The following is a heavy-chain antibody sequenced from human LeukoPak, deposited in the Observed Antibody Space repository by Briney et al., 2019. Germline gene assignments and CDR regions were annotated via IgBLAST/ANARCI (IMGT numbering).Heavy chain of an antibody. CDR1: GFSLSTSGMC. D-gene: IGHD1-7*01. CDR2: IDWDDDK. Sequence: SGPALVKPTQTLTLTCTFSGFSLSTSGMCVSWIRQPPGKALEWLARIDWDDDKYYSTSLKTRLTISKDTSKNQVVLTMTNVDASYAAPYYCARTRITGTIRFDPWGQGTLVTVSS. J-gene: IGHJ5*02. V-gene: IGHV2-70*11. CDR3: ARTRITGTIRFDP.